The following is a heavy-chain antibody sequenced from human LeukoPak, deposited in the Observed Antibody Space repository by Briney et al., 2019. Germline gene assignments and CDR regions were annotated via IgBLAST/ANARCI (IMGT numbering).Heavy chain of an antibody. Sequence: SETLSLTCTVSGDSISSTSYYWDWIRQPPGKGLEWIGSIYNSGTTYYSPSLKSRVTISVDTSKNQFSLKVSSVTAADTAVYYCASCVYGLGSFNYWGQGTLVTVSS. CDR2: IYNSGTT. D-gene: IGHD3-10*01. CDR1: GDSISSTSYY. J-gene: IGHJ4*01. V-gene: IGHV4-39*01. CDR3: ASCVYGLGSFNY.